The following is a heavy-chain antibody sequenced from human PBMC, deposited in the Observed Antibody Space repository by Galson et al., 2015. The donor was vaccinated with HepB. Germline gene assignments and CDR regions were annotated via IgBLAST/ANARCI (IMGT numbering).Heavy chain of an antibody. J-gene: IGHJ4*02. Sequence: QSGAEVKKPGASVKVSCKASGYTFTSYGISWVRQAPGQGLEWMGWISAYNGNTNYAQKVQGRVTMTTDTSTSTVYIELRSLRSDDTAVYYCASSRLSCGGDCHFDYWGQGTLVTVSS. CDR3: ASSRLSCGGDCHFDY. D-gene: IGHD2-21*02. CDR2: ISAYNGNT. V-gene: IGHV1-18*04. CDR1: GYTFTSYG.